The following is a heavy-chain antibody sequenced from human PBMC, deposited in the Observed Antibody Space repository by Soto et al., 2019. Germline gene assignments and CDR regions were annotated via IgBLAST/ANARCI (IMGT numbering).Heavy chain of an antibody. CDR2: IDYNGVT. V-gene: IGHV4-39*01. D-gene: IGHD2-15*01. CDR1: GGSIYRSGYY. Sequence: SETLSLTCTVSGGSIYRSGYYWGWIRQPPGRGLEWIGNIDYNGVTYSNPSLKSRVTISRDTSKNQFSLKLTSVTAADTALYYCGKVLVGATGHTDFDSWGPGTLVTVSS. CDR3: GKVLVGATGHTDFDS. J-gene: IGHJ4*02.